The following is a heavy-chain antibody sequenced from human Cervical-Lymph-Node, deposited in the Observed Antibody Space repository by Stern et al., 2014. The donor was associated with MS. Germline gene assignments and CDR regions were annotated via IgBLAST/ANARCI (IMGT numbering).Heavy chain of an antibody. J-gene: IGHJ4*02. V-gene: IGHV4-59*01. CDR3: ARGFSSSWYGGRFFNY. D-gene: IGHD6-13*01. CDR2: IYYSGHT. Sequence: VQLVESGPGLVKPSETLSLTCTVSGGSISSYYWSWIRQAPGTGLEWIAYIYYSGHTDYNPSLQGRVTVSVDTSKNQVSLRLSSVTAADTAVYYCARGFSSSWYGGRFFNYWGQGTLVTVSS. CDR1: GGSISSYY.